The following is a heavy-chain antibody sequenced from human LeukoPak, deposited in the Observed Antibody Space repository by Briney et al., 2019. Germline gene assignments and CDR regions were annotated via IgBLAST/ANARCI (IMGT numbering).Heavy chain of an antibody. V-gene: IGHV3-23*01. CDR1: GFTFTIYA. J-gene: IGHJ4*02. Sequence: PGGSLRLSCAASGFTFTIYAMSWVRQAPGKGLEWVSRISGGAGSTYYADSVKGRFTISRDNSKNTMYLQMNSLRAEDTAVYYCARAPRYGDFDYWGQGTLVTVSS. CDR3: ARAPRYGDFDY. CDR2: ISGGAGST. D-gene: IGHD4-17*01.